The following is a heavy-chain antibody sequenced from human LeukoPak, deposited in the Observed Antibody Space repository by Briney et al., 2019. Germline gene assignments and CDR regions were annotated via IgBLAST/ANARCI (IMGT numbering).Heavy chain of an antibody. Sequence: GGSLRLSCAASGFTFSSYAMSWVRQPPGKGLEWVSAVSGSGGSTYYADSVKGRFTISRDNSKNTLYLQMNSLRAEDTAVYYCAKGAGYCSGGSCCYISVTLGDAFDIWGQGTMVTVSS. D-gene: IGHD2-15*01. V-gene: IGHV3-23*01. CDR1: GFTFSSYA. CDR3: AKGAGYCSGGSCCYISVTLGDAFDI. J-gene: IGHJ3*02. CDR2: VSGSGGST.